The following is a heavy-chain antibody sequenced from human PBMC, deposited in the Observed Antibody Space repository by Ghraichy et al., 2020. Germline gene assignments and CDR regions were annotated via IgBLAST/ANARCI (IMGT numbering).Heavy chain of an antibody. CDR3: ARDETFFYGLDV. CDR1: GYTFTGYY. J-gene: IGHJ6*02. V-gene: IGHV1-2*06. Sequence: ASVKVSCKTSGYTFTGYYINWVRQAPGQGLEWMGRINPNSGGTNYAQKFRGRVSMTRDTSISTAFLEFIRLTSDDTAVYYCARDETFFYGLDVWGQGTTVTVSS. CDR2: INPNSGGT.